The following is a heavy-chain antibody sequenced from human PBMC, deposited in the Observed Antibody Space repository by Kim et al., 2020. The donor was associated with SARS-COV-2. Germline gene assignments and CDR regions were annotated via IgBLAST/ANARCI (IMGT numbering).Heavy chain of an antibody. J-gene: IGHJ4*02. D-gene: IGHD3-22*01. V-gene: IGHV6-1*01. CDR3: ARDPHYYDSSGYDY. Sequence: AVSVKSRITINPDTSKNQFSLQLNSVTPEDTAVYYCARDPHYYDSSGYDYWGQGTLVTVSS.